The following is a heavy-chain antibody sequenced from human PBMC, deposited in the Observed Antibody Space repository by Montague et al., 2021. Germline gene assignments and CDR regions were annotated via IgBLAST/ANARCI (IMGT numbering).Heavy chain of an antibody. CDR2: IHKSGHTT. D-gene: IGHD1-26*01. CDR1: GFTFEDYS. J-gene: IGHJ4*02. CDR3: VRDPHSLDF. V-gene: IGHV3-48*02. Sequence: SLRLSCAASGFTFEDYSMNWVRQTPEKGLEWVAYIHKSGHTTHQADFVEGQFTISRDNAKNSLFLEMNDLRDDDTAIYYCVRDPHSLDFWGQGVLVTVSS.